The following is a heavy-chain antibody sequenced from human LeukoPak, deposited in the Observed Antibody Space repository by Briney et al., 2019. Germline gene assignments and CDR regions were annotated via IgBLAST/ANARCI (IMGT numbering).Heavy chain of an antibody. CDR2: INHSGST. J-gene: IGHJ4*02. V-gene: IGHV4-39*07. Sequence: SETLSLTCTVSGGSISSSSYYWGWIRQPPGKGLEWIGEINHSGSTNYNPSLKSRVTISVDTSKNQFSLKLSSVTAADTAVYYCARVARGGAPARVIDYWGQGTLVTVSS. CDR3: ARVARGGAPARVIDY. D-gene: IGHD3-16*01. CDR1: GGSISSSSYY.